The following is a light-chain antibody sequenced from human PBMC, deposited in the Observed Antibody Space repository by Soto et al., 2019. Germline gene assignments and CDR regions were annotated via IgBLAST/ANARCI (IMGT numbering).Light chain of an antibody. CDR3: NSYTSSTTLV. J-gene: IGLJ3*02. V-gene: IGLV2-14*03. CDR1: SSDVGGYNY. CDR2: DVS. Sequence: QSALTQPASVSGSPGKSITISCTGTSSDVGGYNYVSWYQQHPGKAPKLIIYDVSNRPSGVSNRFSGSKSGNTASLAISGLQAEDEADYYCNSYTSSTTLVFGGGTKLTVL.